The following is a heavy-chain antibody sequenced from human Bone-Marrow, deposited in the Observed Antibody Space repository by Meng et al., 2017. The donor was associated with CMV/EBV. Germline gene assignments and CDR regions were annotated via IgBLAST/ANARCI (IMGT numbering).Heavy chain of an antibody. D-gene: IGHD3-3*01. CDR3: ARGQLGIRFLEWLNHKPVNWFDP. CDR1: GYTFTGYY. J-gene: IGHJ5*02. V-gene: IGHV1-46*01. CDR2: INPSGGST. Sequence: ASVKVSCKASGYTFTGYYMHWVRQAPGQGLEWMGIINPSGGSTSYAQKFQGRVTMTRDTSTSTVYMELSSLRSEDTAVYYCARGQLGIRFLEWLNHKPVNWFDPWGQGTRVTAS.